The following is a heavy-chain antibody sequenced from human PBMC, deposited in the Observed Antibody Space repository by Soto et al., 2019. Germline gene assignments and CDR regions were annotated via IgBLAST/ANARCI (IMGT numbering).Heavy chain of an antibody. V-gene: IGHV3-23*01. J-gene: IGHJ3*02. CDR2: ISGSGGTT. CDR1: GFTFSSYA. Sequence: EVQLLESGGGLVQPGGSLRLSCAASGFTFSSYAMSWVRQAPGKGLEWVSAISGSGGTTYYADSVKGRFTFSRDNSKNTVYLQMNSLRAEDTAVYYCAETAYGWFSAFEIWGHGTMVTVSS. CDR3: AETAYGWFSAFEI. D-gene: IGHD6-19*01.